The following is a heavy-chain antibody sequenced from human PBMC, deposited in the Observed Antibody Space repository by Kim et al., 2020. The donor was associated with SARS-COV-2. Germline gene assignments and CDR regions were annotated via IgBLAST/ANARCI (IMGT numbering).Heavy chain of an antibody. J-gene: IGHJ6*02. CDR3: TRTPDGASLDIVVVPAEVDV. Sequence: GGSLRLSCTASGFTFGDYAMSWFRQAPGKGLEWVGFIRSKAYGGTTEYAASVKGRFTISRDDSKSIAYLQMNSLKTEDTAVYYCTRTPDGASLDIVVVPAEVDVWGQGTTVTVSS. CDR2: IRSKAYGGTT. D-gene: IGHD2-2*01. V-gene: IGHV3-49*03. CDR1: GFTFGDYA.